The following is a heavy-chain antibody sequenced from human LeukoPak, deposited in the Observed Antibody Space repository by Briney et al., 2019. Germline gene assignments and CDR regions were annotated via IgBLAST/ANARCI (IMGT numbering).Heavy chain of an antibody. J-gene: IGHJ4*02. V-gene: IGHV3-23*01. CDR3: AGGDRYEAFDY. CDR1: GFTFDNHA. CDR2: ISGNGGYT. Sequence: GGSLRLSCAASGFTFDNHAVGWVRQAPGKGLEWVSSISGNGGYTYYADSVKGRFTISRDNSKNTLYLQMNSLRADDTALYYCAGGDRYEAFDYWGQGTLATVSS. D-gene: IGHD5-12*01.